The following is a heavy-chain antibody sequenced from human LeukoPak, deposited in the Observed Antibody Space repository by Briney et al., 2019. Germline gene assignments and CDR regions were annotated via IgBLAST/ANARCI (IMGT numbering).Heavy chain of an antibody. CDR2: ISSSSYI. CDR3: AREARYCSSTSCYLFDY. V-gene: IGHV3-21*01. Sequence: GGSLRLSCAASGFTFSSYSMNWVRQAPGKGLEWVSSISSSSYIYYADSGKGRLTISRDRTENSICLQTTSMRAEDTAVYYCAREARYCSSTSCYLFDYWGQGTLVTVSS. D-gene: IGHD2-2*01. CDR1: GFTFSSYS. J-gene: IGHJ4*02.